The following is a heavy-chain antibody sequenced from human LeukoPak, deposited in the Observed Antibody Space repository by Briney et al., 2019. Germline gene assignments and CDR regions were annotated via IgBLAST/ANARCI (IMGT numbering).Heavy chain of an antibody. Sequence: SETPSLTCTVSGGSISSYYWSWIRQPPGKGLEWIGYIYYSGSTNCNPSLKSRVTISVDTSKNQFSLKLSSVTAADTAVYYCARVSSSVPDYWGQGTLVTVSS. V-gene: IGHV4-59*01. CDR2: IYYSGST. J-gene: IGHJ4*02. D-gene: IGHD6-13*01. CDR3: ARVSSSVPDY. CDR1: GGSISSYY.